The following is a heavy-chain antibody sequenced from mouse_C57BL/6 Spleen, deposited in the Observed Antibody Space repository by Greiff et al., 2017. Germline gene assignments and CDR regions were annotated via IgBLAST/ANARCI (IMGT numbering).Heavy chain of an antibody. CDR2: INYDGSST. J-gene: IGHJ2*01. D-gene: IGHD2-1*01. Sequence: EVKLVESEGGLVQPGSSLKLSCTASGFTFSDYYMAWVRQVPEKGLEWVANINYDGSSTYYLDSLKSRFIISRDNAKNILYLHMSSLKSEDTATYYCARDHYGNYFDYWGQGTTLTVSS. V-gene: IGHV5-16*01. CDR3: ARDHYGNYFDY. CDR1: GFTFSDYY.